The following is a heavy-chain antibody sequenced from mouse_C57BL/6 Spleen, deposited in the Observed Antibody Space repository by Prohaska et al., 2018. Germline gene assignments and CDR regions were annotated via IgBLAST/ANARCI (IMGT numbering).Heavy chain of an antibody. CDR1: GYTFTSYW. Sequence: QVQLQQPGAELVQPGASVKLSCTASGYTFTSYWMHWVKQRPGQGLEWIGMIHPKSGSTNYNEKFKSKATLTVDKSSSTAYMQLSSLTSEDSAVYYCAREFGYYWYFDVWGTGTTVTVSS. CDR2: IHPKSGST. J-gene: IGHJ1*03. CDR3: AREFGYYWYFDV. D-gene: IGHD2-2*01. V-gene: IGHV1-64*01.